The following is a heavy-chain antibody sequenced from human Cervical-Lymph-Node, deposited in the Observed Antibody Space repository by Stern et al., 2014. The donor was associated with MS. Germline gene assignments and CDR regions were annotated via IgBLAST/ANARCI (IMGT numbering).Heavy chain of an antibody. V-gene: IGHV5-51*01. CDR1: GYSFISHW. J-gene: IGHJ5*02. CDR2: INAGDADT. Sequence: LPLVESGAEVKKPGESLKISCKGSGYSFISHWIGWVRQIPGKGLEWMGIINAGDADTRYSPSFQGQVTISADKSISTAYLQWSSLKASDTAMYYCARRMTTVTPGFDPWGQGTLVTVSS. D-gene: IGHD4-17*01. CDR3: ARRMTTVTPGFDP.